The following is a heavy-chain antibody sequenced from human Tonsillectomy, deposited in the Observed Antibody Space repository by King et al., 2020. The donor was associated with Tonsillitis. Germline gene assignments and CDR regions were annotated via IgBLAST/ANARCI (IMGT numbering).Heavy chain of an antibody. CDR1: GYTFTTFG. V-gene: IGHV1-18*01. CDR3: SRDYGDLYFDY. J-gene: IGHJ4*02. Sequence: VQLVESGAEVKKPGASVKVSCKASGYTFTTFGISWVRQAPGQGLEWMGWISTYNGHTKYARQLKDRVTMTTDTSTTTVYMELRSLRSDDTAVYYCSRDYGDLYFDYWGQGTLVTVSS. CDR2: ISTYNGHT. D-gene: IGHD4-17*01.